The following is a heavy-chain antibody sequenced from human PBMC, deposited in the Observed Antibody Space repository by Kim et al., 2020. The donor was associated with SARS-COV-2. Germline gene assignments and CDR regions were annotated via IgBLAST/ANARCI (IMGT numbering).Heavy chain of an antibody. D-gene: IGHD1-26*01. V-gene: IGHV3-7*01. J-gene: IGHJ4*02. CDR3: ARDRADLLR. CDR2: SEK. Sequence: SEKYYVDSVKGRFTISRDNAKNSLYLQMNSLRAEDTAVYYCARDRADLLRWGQGTLVTVSS.